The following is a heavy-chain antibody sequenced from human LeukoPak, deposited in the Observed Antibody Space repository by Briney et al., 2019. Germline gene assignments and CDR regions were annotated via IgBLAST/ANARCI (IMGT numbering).Heavy chain of an antibody. CDR1: GGSISSGGYY. J-gene: IGHJ4*02. D-gene: IGHD6-13*01. V-gene: IGHV4-31*03. CDR2: IYYSGST. CDR3: ARGLMTAAATFDY. Sequence: SETLSLTCTVSGGSISSGGYYWSWIRQHPGKGLEWIGYIYYSGSTYYNPSLKSRVTISVDTSKSQFSLKLSSVTAADTAVYYCARGLMTAAATFDYWGQGTLVTVSS.